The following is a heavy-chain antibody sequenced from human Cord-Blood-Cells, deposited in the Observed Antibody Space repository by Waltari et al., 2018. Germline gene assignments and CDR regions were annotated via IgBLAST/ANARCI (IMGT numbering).Heavy chain of an antibody. Sequence: QLQLQESDSGLVKPSQPLSLTCAVSGGSIRRGGYSWSWIRQPPGKGLEWIGYIYHSGSTYYNPSLKSRVTISVDRSKNQFSLKLSSVTAADTAVYYCARGVGDDFQDWYFDLWGRGTLVTVSS. V-gene: IGHV4-30-2*01. CDR2: IYHSGST. CDR1: GGSIRRGGYS. J-gene: IGHJ2*01. D-gene: IGHD3-3*01. CDR3: ARGVGDDFQDWYFDL.